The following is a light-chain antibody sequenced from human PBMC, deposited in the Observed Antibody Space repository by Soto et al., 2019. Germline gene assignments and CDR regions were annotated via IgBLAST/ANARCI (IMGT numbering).Light chain of an antibody. CDR2: NVY. J-gene: IGLJ1*01. Sequence: QSALTQPASVSGSPGQSITISCTGTISDVGGYNYVSWYQQHPGKAPKLMIYNVYDRPSGISYRFSGSKSGNTASLTISGLQGEDEADYYCSAYTVSRTYVFGTGTKLTVL. CDR1: ISDVGGYNY. V-gene: IGLV2-14*01. CDR3: SAYTVSRTYV.